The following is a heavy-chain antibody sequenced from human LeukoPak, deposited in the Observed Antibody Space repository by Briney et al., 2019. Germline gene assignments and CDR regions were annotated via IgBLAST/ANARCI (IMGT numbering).Heavy chain of an antibody. V-gene: IGHV4-38-2*02. CDR3: ARLPIYMDV. J-gene: IGHJ6*03. CDR1: AYSISSGYY. CDR2: IYHSGST. Sequence: SETLSLTCTVSAYSISSGYYWGWIRQPPGKGLEWIGSIYHSGSTYYNPSLKSRVTISVDASKNQFSLKLSSVPAADTAVYYCARLPIYMDVWGKGTTVTISS.